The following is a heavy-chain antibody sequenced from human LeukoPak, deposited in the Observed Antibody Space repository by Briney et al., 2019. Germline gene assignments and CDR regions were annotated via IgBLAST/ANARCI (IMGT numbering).Heavy chain of an antibody. D-gene: IGHD6-19*01. Sequence: GGSLRLSCAASGFTFSSYSMNWVRQAPGKGLEWVSSISSSSSYIYYADSVKGRFTISRDNAKNSLYLQMNSLRDEDTAVYYCARDQYSGHWYYALDIWGQGTMVTVSS. CDR2: ISSSSSYI. CDR1: GFTFSSYS. J-gene: IGHJ3*02. CDR3: ARDQYSGHWYYALDI. V-gene: IGHV3-21*01.